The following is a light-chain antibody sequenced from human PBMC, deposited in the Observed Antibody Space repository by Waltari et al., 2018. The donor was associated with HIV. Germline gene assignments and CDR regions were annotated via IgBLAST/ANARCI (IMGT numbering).Light chain of an antibody. CDR2: KAS. CDR1: QSISNW. V-gene: IGKV1-5*03. CDR3: QQYSSDPLT. Sequence: DIQMNQSLSTVSASVGDKIINTCRASQSISNWLAWFQQKPGKAPKLLIYKASNLESGVPSRFSGSGSGTEFTLTINSLQPDDFATYFCQQYSSDPLTFGRGTRVEVK. J-gene: IGKJ4*01.